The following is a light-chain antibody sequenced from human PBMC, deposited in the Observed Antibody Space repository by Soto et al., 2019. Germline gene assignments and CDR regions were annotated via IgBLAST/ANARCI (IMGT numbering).Light chain of an antibody. Sequence: QSVLTQPPSVSGSPGQSVTISCTGTSTDFVSYNRVSWYQQPPGTAPKLMIYEVSKRPSGVPDRFSGSKSGNTASLTISGLQAADEADYYCSLYTRENAYVFGTGTKVT. CDR1: STDFVSYNR. V-gene: IGLV2-18*01. J-gene: IGLJ1*01. CDR3: SLYTRENAYV. CDR2: EVS.